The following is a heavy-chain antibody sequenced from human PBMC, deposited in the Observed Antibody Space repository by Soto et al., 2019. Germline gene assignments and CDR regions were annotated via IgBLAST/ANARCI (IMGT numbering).Heavy chain of an antibody. V-gene: IGHV3-74*03. J-gene: IGHJ4*02. CDR1: GFTFSSYW. D-gene: IGHD4-4*01. CDR3: ARDGLVTTAGVDFDY. Sequence: EVQLAESGGGLVQPGGSLRLSCAASGFTFSSYWMHWVRQAPGKGLVWVSRIKSDGSITTYADSVKGRYTISRDNAQNTLYLQMNSLGAEDTAVYYCARDGLVTTAGVDFDYWGQGTLVTVSS. CDR2: IKSDGSIT.